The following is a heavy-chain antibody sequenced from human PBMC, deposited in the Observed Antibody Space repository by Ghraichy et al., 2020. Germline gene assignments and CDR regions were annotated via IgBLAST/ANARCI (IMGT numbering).Heavy chain of an antibody. Sequence: GESLNISCAASGFTFSSYWMSWVRQAPGKGLEWVANIKQDGSEKYYVDSVKGRFTISRDNAKNSLYLQMNSLRAEDTAVYYCARETSTVTTVVCCGMDVWGQGTTVTVSS. CDR1: GFTFSSYW. V-gene: IGHV3-7*01. D-gene: IGHD4-17*01. CDR3: ARETSTVTTVVCCGMDV. CDR2: IKQDGSEK. J-gene: IGHJ6*02.